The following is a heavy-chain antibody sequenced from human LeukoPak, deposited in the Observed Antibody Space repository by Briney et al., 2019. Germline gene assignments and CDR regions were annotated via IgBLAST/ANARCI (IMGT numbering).Heavy chain of an antibody. V-gene: IGHV4-59*01. J-gene: IGHJ5*02. CDR3: ARVGAARPWWFDP. CDR1: GGSISSYY. Sequence: SETLSLTCTVSGGSISSYYWSWIRQPPGKGLEWIGYIYYSGSTNYNPSLKSRVTISVDTSKNPFSLKLSSVTAADTAVYYCARVGAARPWWFDPWGQGTLVTVSS. D-gene: IGHD6-6*01. CDR2: IYYSGST.